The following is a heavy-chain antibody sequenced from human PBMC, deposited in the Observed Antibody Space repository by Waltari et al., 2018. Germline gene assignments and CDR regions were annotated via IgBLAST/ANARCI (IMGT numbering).Heavy chain of an antibody. V-gene: IGHV4-59*08. D-gene: IGHD3-3*01. CDR2: IYYSGST. CDR1: GVSISSYY. CDR3: ARQGTIFGVVKYFDY. Sequence: QVQLQESGPGLVTPSETLSLTCTVSGVSISSYYWSWIRLPPGKGLEWIGYIYYSGSTNYNPSLKSRVTISVDTSKNQFSLKLSSVTAADTAVYYCARQGTIFGVVKYFDYWGQGTLVTVSS. J-gene: IGHJ4*02.